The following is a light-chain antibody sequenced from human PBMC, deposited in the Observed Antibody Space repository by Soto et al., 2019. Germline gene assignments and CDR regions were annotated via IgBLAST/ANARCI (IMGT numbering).Light chain of an antibody. CDR3: CSYTSSNTLVV. Sequence: QSVLTQPASVSGSPGQSITISCTGTGSDVGGYRYVSWYQHHPGKAPKLMIYEVNNRPSGVSDRFSGSKSGNTASLTISGLQAEDAADYYCCSYTSSNTLVVFGGGTQLTVL. CDR2: EVN. CDR1: GSDVGGYRY. V-gene: IGLV2-14*01. J-gene: IGLJ2*01.